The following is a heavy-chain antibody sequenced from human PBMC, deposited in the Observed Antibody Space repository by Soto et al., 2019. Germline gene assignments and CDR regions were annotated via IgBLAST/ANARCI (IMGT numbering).Heavy chain of an antibody. Sequence: ASVKGSCKASGYTYTGYYLHWVRRAPGQGLEWMGWINPNSGGTNYAQKFQGWVTMTRDTSISTAYMELNRLRSDDTAVYYCARGEGDKGQGYYYYMDVWGKGPTVTVSS. D-gene: IGHD3-16*01. CDR1: GYTYTGYY. J-gene: IGHJ6*03. CDR3: ARGEGDKGQGYYYYMDV. CDR2: INPNSGGT. V-gene: IGHV1-2*04.